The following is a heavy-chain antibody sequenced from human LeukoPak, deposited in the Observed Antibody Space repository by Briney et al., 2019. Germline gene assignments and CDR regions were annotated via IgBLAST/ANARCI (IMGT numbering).Heavy chain of an antibody. CDR3: TRLQRGGPQPSTAADY. D-gene: IGHD6-13*01. J-gene: IGHJ4*02. CDR1: GFTFSGSV. CDR2: IRSKANSYAT. V-gene: IGHV3-73*01. Sequence: GGSLRLSCAASGFTFSGSVMHWVRQASGKGLEWVGRIRSKANSYATAYAASVKGRFTISRDDSKNTAYLQMNSLKTEDTAVYYCTRLQRGGPQPSTAADYWGQGTLVTVSS.